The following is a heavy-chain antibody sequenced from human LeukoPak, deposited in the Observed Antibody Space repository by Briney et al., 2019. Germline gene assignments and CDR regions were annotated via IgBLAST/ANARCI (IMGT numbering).Heavy chain of an antibody. CDR1: GYTFTSYA. D-gene: IGHD1-26*01. Sequence: ASVKVSCKASGYTFTSYAMHWERQAPGQRLEWMGWINAGNGNTKYSQKFQGRVTITRDTSASTAYMELSSLRSEDTAVYYCARSPSAVGGSYWGQGTLVTVSS. J-gene: IGHJ4*02. V-gene: IGHV1-3*01. CDR2: INAGNGNT. CDR3: ARSPSAVGGSY.